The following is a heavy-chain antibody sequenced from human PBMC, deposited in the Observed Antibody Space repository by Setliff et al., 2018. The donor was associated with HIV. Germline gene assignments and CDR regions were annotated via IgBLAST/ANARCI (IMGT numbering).Heavy chain of an antibody. D-gene: IGHD2-2*02. CDR3: ARHTVFVRYFDH. V-gene: IGHV4-59*11. CDR2: IYSTGST. Sequence: PSETLSLTCTVSGPSINIHYWSWIRQSPGKGFEWIGYIYSTGSTDYNPSFKSRVTISLDKSNNQISLNLSSATAADTAVYYCARHTVFVRYFDHWGQGMLVTVSS. CDR1: GPSINIHY. J-gene: IGHJ4*02.